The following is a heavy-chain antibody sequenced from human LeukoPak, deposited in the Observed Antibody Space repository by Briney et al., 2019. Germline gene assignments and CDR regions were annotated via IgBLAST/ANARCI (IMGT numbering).Heavy chain of an antibody. J-gene: IGHJ4*02. CDR3: IRGTVGAPGNDY. CDR2: INPNSGGT. CDR1: GYTFTGYY. D-gene: IGHD1-26*01. V-gene: IGHV1-2*04. Sequence: ASVKVSCKASGYTFTGYYMHWVRQAPGQGLEWMGWINPNSGGTKYAQKFLGWVTLTRDTSISTANMELSRLTSDDTAVYYCIRGTVGAPGNDYWGQGTLVTVSS.